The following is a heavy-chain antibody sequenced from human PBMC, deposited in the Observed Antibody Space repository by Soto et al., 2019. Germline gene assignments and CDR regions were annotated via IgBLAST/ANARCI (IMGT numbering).Heavy chain of an antibody. V-gene: IGHV4-34*01. CDR2: INHSGST. J-gene: IGHJ5*02. CDR1: GGSFSGYY. CDR3: ARGQYSSGLNWFDP. D-gene: IGHD6-19*01. Sequence: QVQLQQWGAGLLKPSETLSLTCAVYGGSFSGYYWSWIRQPPGKGLEWIGEINHSGSTNYNPSLKSRVTISVDTSKNQFSLKLSSVTAADTAVYYCARGQYSSGLNWFDPWCQGTLVTVSS.